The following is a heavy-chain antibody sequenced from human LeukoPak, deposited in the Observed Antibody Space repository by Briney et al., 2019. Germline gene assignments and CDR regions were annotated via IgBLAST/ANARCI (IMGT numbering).Heavy chain of an antibody. CDR1: GGSFSGYY. CDR3: AREGPGIAAAGRGGAYY. V-gene: IGHV4-34*01. J-gene: IGHJ4*02. CDR2: INHSGST. Sequence: SETLSLTCAVYGGSFSGYYWSWIRQPPGKGLEWIGEINHSGSTNYNPSLKRRVTISVDTSKNQFSLKLSSVTAADTAVYYCAREGPGIAAAGRGGAYYWGQGTLVTVSS. D-gene: IGHD6-13*01.